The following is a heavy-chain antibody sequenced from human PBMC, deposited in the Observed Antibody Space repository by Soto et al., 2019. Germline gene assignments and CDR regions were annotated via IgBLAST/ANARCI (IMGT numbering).Heavy chain of an antibody. V-gene: IGHV3-23*01. CDR3: AKERGSSWYYYYGTDV. CDR1: GFTFSSYA. J-gene: IGHJ6*02. D-gene: IGHD6-13*01. CDR2: ISGSGGST. Sequence: GGSLRLSCAASGFTFSSYAMSWVRQAPGKGLEWVSAISGSGGSTYYADSVKGRFTISRDNSKNTLYLQMNSLRAEDTAVYYCAKERGSSWYYYYGTDVWGQGTTVTVSS.